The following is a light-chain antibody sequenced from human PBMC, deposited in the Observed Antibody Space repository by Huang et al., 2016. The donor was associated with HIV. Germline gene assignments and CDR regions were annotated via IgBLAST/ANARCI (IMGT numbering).Light chain of an antibody. CDR1: QSISSR. Sequence: DIQMTQSPSTLSASVGDRVTITCRASQSISSRLAWYQQKPGKAPKPLIYDASSLESGVPSRFSGSGSGTEFTLTISSLQPDNFATYYCQQYNNYPYTFGQGTKLEIK. V-gene: IGKV1-5*01. CDR3: QQYNNYPYT. CDR2: DAS. J-gene: IGKJ2*01.